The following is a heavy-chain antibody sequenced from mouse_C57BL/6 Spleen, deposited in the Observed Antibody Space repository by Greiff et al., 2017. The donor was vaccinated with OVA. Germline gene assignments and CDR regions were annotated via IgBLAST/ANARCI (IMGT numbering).Heavy chain of an antibody. CDR3: ADGYYFDY. J-gene: IGHJ2*01. CDR1: GYAFSSSW. V-gene: IGHV1-82*01. D-gene: IGHD2-3*01. CDR2: IYPGDGDT. Sequence: QVQLKESGPELVKPGASVKISCKASGYAFSSSWMNWVKQRPGKGLEWIGRIYPGDGDTNYNGKFKGKATLTADKSSSTAYMQLSSLTSEDSAVYFCADGYYFDYWGQGTTLTVSS.